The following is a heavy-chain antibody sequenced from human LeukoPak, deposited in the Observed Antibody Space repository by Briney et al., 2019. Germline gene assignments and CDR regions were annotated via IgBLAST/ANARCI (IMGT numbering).Heavy chain of an antibody. CDR1: GLTVSSNY. CDR3: ARGLIYSPNWFDP. J-gene: IGHJ5*02. D-gene: IGHD4-11*01. Sequence: GGSLRLSCAGSGLTVSSNYMSWVRQAPGKGLEWVSVIYTGGNTYYADSVKGRFTISRDNSKNTLYLRMNSLRAEDTAVYYCARGLIYSPNWFDPWGQGTLVTVSS. CDR2: IYTGGNT. V-gene: IGHV3-66*01.